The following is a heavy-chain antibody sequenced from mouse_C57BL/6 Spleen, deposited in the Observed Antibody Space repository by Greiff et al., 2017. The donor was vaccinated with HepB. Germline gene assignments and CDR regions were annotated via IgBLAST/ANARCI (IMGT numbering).Heavy chain of an antibody. CDR3: ARRVYYGSRGLGAMDY. J-gene: IGHJ4*01. Sequence: EVHLVESGGGLVKPGGSLKLSCAASGFTFSDYGMHWVRQAPEKGLEWVAYISSGSSTIYYADTVKGRFTISRDNAKNTLFLQMTSLRSEDTAMYYCARRVYYGSRGLGAMDYWGQGTSVTVSS. D-gene: IGHD1-1*01. CDR2: ISSGSSTI. CDR1: GFTFSDYG. V-gene: IGHV5-17*01.